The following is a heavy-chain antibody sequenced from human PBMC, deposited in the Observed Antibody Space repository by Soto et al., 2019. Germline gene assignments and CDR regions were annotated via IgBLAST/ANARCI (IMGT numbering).Heavy chain of an antibody. D-gene: IGHD6-19*01. CDR2: IYYSGNT. V-gene: IGHV4-31*03. J-gene: IGHJ4*01. CDR3: ARADWSGWIDY. CDR1: GGSINNAGYY. Sequence: SETLSLTCTVSGGSINNAGYYWIWIRQHPRKGLGWIGYIYYSGNTFYNPSLKSRVSISADTSKNQFSLNLTSVTAADTAVFYCARADWSGWIDYWGHGTLVTVSS.